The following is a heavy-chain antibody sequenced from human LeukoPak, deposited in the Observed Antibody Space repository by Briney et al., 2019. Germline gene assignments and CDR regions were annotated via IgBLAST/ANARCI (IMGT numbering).Heavy chain of an antibody. CDR2: IYYSGST. V-gene: IGHV4-39*01. CDR3: ARHEPYSSSWHPGDY. D-gene: IGHD6-13*01. J-gene: IGHJ4*02. CDR1: GGSISSSSYY. Sequence: PSETLSVTCTVSGGSISSSSYYWGWIRQPPGKGLEWIGSIYYSGSTYYNPSLKSRVTISVDTSKNQFSLKLSSVTAADTAVYYCARHEPYSSSWHPGDYWGQGTLVTVSS.